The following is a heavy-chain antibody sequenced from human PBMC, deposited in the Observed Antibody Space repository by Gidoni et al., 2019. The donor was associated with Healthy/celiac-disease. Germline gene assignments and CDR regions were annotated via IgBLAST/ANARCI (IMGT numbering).Heavy chain of an antibody. D-gene: IGHD3-22*01. CDR2: IIPILGIA. CDR1: GGTFSSYA. V-gene: IGHV1-69*09. Sequence: QVQLVQSGAEVKKPGSSVKVSCKASGGTFSSYATSWVRQAPGQGLEWMGRIIPILGIANYAQKFQGRVTITADKSTSTAYMELSSLRSEDTAVYYCARDRPRYDSSGYYSEGDNDYWGQGTLVTVSS. CDR3: ARDRPRYDSSGYYSEGDNDY. J-gene: IGHJ4*02.